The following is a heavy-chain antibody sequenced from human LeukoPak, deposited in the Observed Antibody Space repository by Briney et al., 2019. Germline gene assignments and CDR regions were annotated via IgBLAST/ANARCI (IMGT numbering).Heavy chain of an antibody. CDR1: GYTFTGYY. CDR2: INCNTGVT. CDR3: ATDRYSSNWSYY. J-gene: IGHJ4*02. V-gene: IGHV1-2*02. Sequence: GASVKVSCKTSGYTFTGYYIHWVRQAPGQGLEWMGWINCNTGVTNYAQKFQGRITMTRDTSISTAYMELSSLRSDDTAVYYCATDRYSSNWSYYWGQGTLVTVSS. D-gene: IGHD6-13*01.